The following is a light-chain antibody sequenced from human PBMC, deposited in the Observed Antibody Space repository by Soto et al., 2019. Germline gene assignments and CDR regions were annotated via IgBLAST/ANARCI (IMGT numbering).Light chain of an antibody. J-gene: IGLJ2*01. Sequence: QSVLTQPPSASGTPGQRVTISCSGSSSNIGSNTVNWYQQLPGTAPKLLMYSNNKRPSGVPDRFSGSKSGTSASLAISGLQSEDEADYYCAAWDDSLNGVVFGGGTKLTV. CDR1: SSNIGSNT. V-gene: IGLV1-44*01. CDR2: SNN. CDR3: AAWDDSLNGVV.